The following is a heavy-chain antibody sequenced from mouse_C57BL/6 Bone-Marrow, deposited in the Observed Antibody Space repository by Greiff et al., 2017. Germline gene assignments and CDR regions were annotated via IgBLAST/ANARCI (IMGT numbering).Heavy chain of an antibody. CDR2: ILPGSGST. J-gene: IGHJ1*03. CDR3: ARSRATGVARNFDV. D-gene: IGHD1-1*01. V-gene: IGHV1-9*01. Sequence: QVQLKQSGAELMKPGASVKLSCKATGYTFTGYWIEWVKQRPGHGLEWIGEILPGSGSTNYNEKFKGKATFTADTSSNTAYMQLSSLTTEDSALYYGARSRATGVARNFDVWGTGTTVTVSS. CDR1: GYTFTGYW.